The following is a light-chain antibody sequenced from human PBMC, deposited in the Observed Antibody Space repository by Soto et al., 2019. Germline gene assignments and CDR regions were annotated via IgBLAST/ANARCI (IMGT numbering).Light chain of an antibody. CDR2: KVS. CDR3: SSYTTSRTYV. Sequence: QSALTQPPSVSGSPGQSVTISCTGTSSDVGSYDSVSGYQEPPGTVPKLMIYKVSNRPSGVPDRFSGSKSGNTASLTISGLQAEDEADYYCSSYTTSRTYVFGTGTKLTVL. CDR1: SSDVGSYDS. J-gene: IGLJ1*01. V-gene: IGLV2-18*02.